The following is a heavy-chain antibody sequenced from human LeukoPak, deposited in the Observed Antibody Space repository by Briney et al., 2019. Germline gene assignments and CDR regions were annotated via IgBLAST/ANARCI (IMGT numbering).Heavy chain of an antibody. J-gene: IGHJ4*02. CDR3: ARRIAVAGHYFDY. CDR2: TYYSGST. Sequence: SETLSLTCTVSGGSISSSSYYWDWIRQPPGKGLEWIGSTYYSGSTYYNRSLKSRVTISVDTSKNQFSLKLSSVTAADTAVYYCARRIAVAGHYFDYWGQGTLVTVSS. D-gene: IGHD6-19*01. V-gene: IGHV4-39*01. CDR1: GGSISSSSYY.